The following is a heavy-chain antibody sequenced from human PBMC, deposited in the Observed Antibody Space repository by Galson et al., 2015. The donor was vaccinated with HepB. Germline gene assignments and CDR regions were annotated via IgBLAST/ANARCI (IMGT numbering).Heavy chain of an antibody. Sequence: SLRLSCAASGFTFSSYGMHWVRQAPGKGLEWVAVIWYDGSNKYYADSVKGRFTISRDNSKNTLYLQMNSLRAEDTAVYYCARDLPQDRGGWTSCGMDVWGQGTTVTVSS. CDR3: ARDLPQDRGGWTSCGMDV. J-gene: IGHJ6*02. CDR2: IWYDGSNK. CDR1: GFTFSSYG. D-gene: IGHD6-19*01. V-gene: IGHV3-33*01.